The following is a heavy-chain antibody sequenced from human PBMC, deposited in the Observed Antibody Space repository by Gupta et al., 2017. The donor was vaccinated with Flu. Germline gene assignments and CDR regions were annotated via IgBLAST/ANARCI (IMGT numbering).Heavy chain of an antibody. D-gene: IGHD2-15*01. CDR2: MLPILGGA. CDR1: GGPFSSNS. CDR3: ESDFPCGGNCYLLDG. Sequence: QVQLVQSGAEVTEPGSSVKFACKASGGPFSSNSIPWVRSSPGQRLDRMEAMLPILGGANYEKKFQGRVTVTADESTRTAYIELTGLSSEDTAVDDCESDFPCGGNCYLLDGWGQRPMVSGYS. V-gene: IGHV1-69*01. J-gene: IGHJ4*02.